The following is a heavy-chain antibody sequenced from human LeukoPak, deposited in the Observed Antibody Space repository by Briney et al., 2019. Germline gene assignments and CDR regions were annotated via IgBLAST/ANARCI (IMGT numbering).Heavy chain of an antibody. V-gene: IGHV3-30*04. Sequence: GGSLRLPCAASGFTFSSYAMHWVRQAPGKGLEWVAVISYDGSNKYYADSVKGRFTISRDNSKNTLYLQMNSLRAEDTAVYYCARPSTYSSGPYYFDYWGQGTLVTVSS. CDR2: ISYDGSNK. CDR3: ARPSTYSSGPYYFDY. J-gene: IGHJ4*02. D-gene: IGHD6-19*01. CDR1: GFTFSSYA.